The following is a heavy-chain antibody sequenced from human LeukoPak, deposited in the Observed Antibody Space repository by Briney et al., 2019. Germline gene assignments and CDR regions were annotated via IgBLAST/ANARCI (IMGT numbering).Heavy chain of an antibody. CDR1: GFTFSSYG. CDR2: ISYDGSNK. CDR3: AKDVDSGSFDY. D-gene: IGHD3-10*01. V-gene: IGHV3-30*18. J-gene: IGHJ4*02. Sequence: SGGSLRLSCAASGFTFSSYGMHWVRQAPGKGLEWVAVISYDGSNKYYADSVKGRFTISRDNSKNTLYLQMNSLRAEDTAVYYCAKDVDSGSFDYWGQGTLVTVSS.